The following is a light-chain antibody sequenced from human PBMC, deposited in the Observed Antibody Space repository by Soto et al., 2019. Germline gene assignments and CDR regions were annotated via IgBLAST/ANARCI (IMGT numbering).Light chain of an antibody. CDR1: SGSIAINY. CDR2: EDN. Sequence: NFMLTQPHSVSESPGKTVTISCTRSSGSIAINYVQWYQQRPGSAPTTVIYEDNQTPSGVPDRVSGSIDSSTNSASLPLSGLMTEDEADYYCQSYASRNPSVVFGGGTKLTVL. CDR3: QSYASRNPSVV. V-gene: IGLV6-57*03. J-gene: IGLJ2*01.